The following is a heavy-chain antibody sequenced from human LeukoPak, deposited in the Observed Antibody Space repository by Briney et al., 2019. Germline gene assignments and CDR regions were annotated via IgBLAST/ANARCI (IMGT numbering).Heavy chain of an antibody. CDR2: ISGSGDST. V-gene: IGHV3-23*01. CDR3: AKTRPLDSSSWSHGDY. Sequence: GGSLRLSCAASGFTFSSYAMSWVRQAPGKGLEWVSAISGSGDSTYYGDSVKGRFTISRDNSKNTLDLQMNSLRAEGTAVYYCAKTRPLDSSSWSHGDYWGQGTLVTVSS. CDR1: GFTFSSYA. J-gene: IGHJ4*02. D-gene: IGHD6-13*01.